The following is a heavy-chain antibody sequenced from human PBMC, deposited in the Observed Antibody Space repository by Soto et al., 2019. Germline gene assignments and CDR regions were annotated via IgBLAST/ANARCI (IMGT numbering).Heavy chain of an antibody. J-gene: IGHJ3*02. D-gene: IGHD3-22*01. CDR3: ARDPGTYYYDSSGQDDAFDI. CDR2: IYYSGST. V-gene: IGHV4-31*03. CDR1: GGSISSGGYY. Sequence: SETLSLTCTVSGGSISSGGYYWSWIRQHPGKGLEWIGYIYYSGSTYYNPSLKSRVTISVDTSKNQFSLKLSSVTAADTAVYYCARDPGTYYYDSSGQDDAFDIWGQGTMGTVSS.